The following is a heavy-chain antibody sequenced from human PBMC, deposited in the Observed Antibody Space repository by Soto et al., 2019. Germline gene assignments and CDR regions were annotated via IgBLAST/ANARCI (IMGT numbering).Heavy chain of an antibody. CDR3: ARDLVTYDYVWGSYRWGDAFDI. D-gene: IGHD3-16*02. J-gene: IGHJ3*02. CDR2: IYYSGST. V-gene: IGHV4-59*01. Sequence: SETLSLTCTVSGGSISSYYWSWIRQPPGKGLEWIGYIYYSGSTNYNPSLKSRVTISVDTSKNQFSLKLSSVTAADTAVYYCARDLVTYDYVWGSYRWGDAFDIWGQGTMVTVSS. CDR1: GGSISSYY.